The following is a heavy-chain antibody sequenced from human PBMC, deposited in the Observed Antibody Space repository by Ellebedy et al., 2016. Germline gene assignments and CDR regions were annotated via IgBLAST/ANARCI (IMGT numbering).Heavy chain of an antibody. D-gene: IGHD1-1*01. CDR1: AGSISSYY. CDR2: VYYTGST. V-gene: IGHV4-59*12. Sequence: SETLSLTCSVSAGSISSYYWYWIRESPGKGLEWIGYVYYTGSTNYNPSLENRVSISVDTSKNHFSLGLTSVTAADTAVYYCARFPGTRTARGMDVWGQGTTVTVSS. J-gene: IGHJ6*02. CDR3: ARFPGTRTARGMDV.